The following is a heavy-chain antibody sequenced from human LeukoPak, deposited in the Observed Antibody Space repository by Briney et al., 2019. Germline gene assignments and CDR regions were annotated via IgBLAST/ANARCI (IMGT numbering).Heavy chain of an antibody. Sequence: GGSLRLPCAVSGFTLSRYSMNWVRQAPGKGLEWVSCISSSSSYIYYGDSVKGRFTISRDNAKNSLYLQMNSLRVEDTAVYYCARDRYGAFDYWGQGTLVTVSS. D-gene: IGHD4/OR15-4a*01. CDR3: ARDRYGAFDY. CDR1: GFTLSRYS. V-gene: IGHV3-21*01. CDR2: ISSSSSYI. J-gene: IGHJ4*02.